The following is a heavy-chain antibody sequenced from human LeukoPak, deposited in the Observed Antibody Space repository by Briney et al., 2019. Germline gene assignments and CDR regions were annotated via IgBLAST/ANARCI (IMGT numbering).Heavy chain of an antibody. CDR3: ARDSTLGAFDI. CDR1: GFTFSSYS. J-gene: IGHJ3*02. CDR2: ISSSSSYI. D-gene: IGHD3-10*01. Sequence: GGSLRLSCAASGFTFSSYSMNWVRQAPGKGLEWVSSISSSSSYIYYADSVKGRFTISGDNAKNSLYLQMNSLRAEDTAVYYCARDSTLGAFDIWGQGTMVTVSS. V-gene: IGHV3-21*01.